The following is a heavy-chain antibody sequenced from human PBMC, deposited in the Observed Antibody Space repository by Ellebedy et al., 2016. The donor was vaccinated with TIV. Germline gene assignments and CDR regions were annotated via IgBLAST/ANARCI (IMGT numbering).Heavy chain of an antibody. V-gene: IGHV4-59*08. J-gene: IGHJ4*02. Sequence: SETLSLTCTVSGGSISSYYWSWIRQPPGKGLEWIGYIYYSGSTNYNPSLKSRVTISVDTSKNQFSLKLSSVTAADTAVYYCARPASGWYVDYWGQGTLVTVSS. CDR2: IYYSGST. D-gene: IGHD6-19*01. CDR1: GGSISSYY. CDR3: ARPASGWYVDY.